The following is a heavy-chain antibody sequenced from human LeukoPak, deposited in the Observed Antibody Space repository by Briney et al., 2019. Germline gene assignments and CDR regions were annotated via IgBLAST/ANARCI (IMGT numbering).Heavy chain of an antibody. Sequence: GGSLRLSCAASGFTFSTYTMNWVRQAPGKGLEWVSYLSPTSSTLSYAASVRGRFTISRDNAKNSVYLQLSGLRPEDTAVYYCARDRWTAMKDWGQGTLVTVSS. CDR2: LSPTSSTL. CDR1: GFTFSTYT. D-gene: IGHD5-18*01. J-gene: IGHJ4*02. V-gene: IGHV3-48*01. CDR3: ARDRWTAMKD.